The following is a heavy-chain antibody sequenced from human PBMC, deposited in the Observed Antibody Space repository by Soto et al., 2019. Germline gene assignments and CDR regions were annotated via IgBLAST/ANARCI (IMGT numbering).Heavy chain of an antibody. CDR1: GGSISTYY. CDR3: ARERPYYGFDY. D-gene: IGHD4-17*01. Sequence: QVQLQESGPGLVKPSETLSLTCTLSGGSISTYYWSWIRQPPGKGLEWIGYTHYSGRTDYNPSLRSRVSISLDASKNQFSLNLTSVTAADTAVYYCARERPYYGFDYWGQGTLVSVSS. CDR2: THYSGRT. J-gene: IGHJ4*02. V-gene: IGHV4-59*01.